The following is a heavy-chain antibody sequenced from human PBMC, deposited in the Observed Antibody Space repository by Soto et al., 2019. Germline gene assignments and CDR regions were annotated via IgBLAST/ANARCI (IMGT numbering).Heavy chain of an antibody. CDR2: IIPIFGTA. Sequence: SVKVSCKASGGTFSSYAISWVRQAPGQGLEWMGGIIPIFGTANYAQKFQGRVTITADESTSTAYMELSSLRSDDTAVYYCARDPAIVGATLRHSVYFDDWGQGTLVTVSS. CDR3: ARDPAIVGATLRHSVYFDD. V-gene: IGHV1-69*13. D-gene: IGHD1-26*01. CDR1: GGTFSSYA. J-gene: IGHJ4*02.